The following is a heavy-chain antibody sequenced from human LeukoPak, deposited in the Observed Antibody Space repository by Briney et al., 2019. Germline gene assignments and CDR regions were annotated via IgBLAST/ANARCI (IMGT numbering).Heavy chain of an antibody. CDR2: INPNSGGT. J-gene: IGHJ4*02. CDR3: ARQLWFGEFTFDY. D-gene: IGHD3-10*01. Sequence: GASVKVSCKASGYTFTGYYMHWVRQAPGQGLEWMGWINPNSGGTNYAQKFQGRVTVTRDTSISTAYMELSRLRSDDTAVYYCARQLWFGEFTFDYWGQGTLVTVSS. CDR1: GYTFTGYY. V-gene: IGHV1-2*02.